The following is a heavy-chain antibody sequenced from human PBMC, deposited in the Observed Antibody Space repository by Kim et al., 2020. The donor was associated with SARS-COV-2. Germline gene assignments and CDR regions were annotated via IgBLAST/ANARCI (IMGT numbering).Heavy chain of an antibody. V-gene: IGHV1-18*01. D-gene: IGHD5-18*01. CDR3: ARNKLAWSYGTLFDY. J-gene: IGHJ4*02. Sequence: ASVKVSCKASGYTFTSYGISWVRQAPGQGLEWMGWISAYNGNTNYAQKLQGRVTMTTDTSTSTAYMELRSLRSDDTAVYYCARNKLAWSYGTLFDYWGQGTLVTVSS. CDR2: ISAYNGNT. CDR1: GYTFTSYG.